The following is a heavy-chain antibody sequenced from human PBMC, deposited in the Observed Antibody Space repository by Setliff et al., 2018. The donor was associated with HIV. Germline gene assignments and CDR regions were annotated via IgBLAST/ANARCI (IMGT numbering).Heavy chain of an antibody. CDR3: TPLDY. CDR2: IRSDGSNK. Sequence: PGGSLRLSCATSGLTFSNCGMHWVRQAPGKGLEWVASIRSDGSNKYYADSVTGRFTTSRDDSKNTLYLQMNSLRTEDTALYYCTPLDYWGQGTLVTVSS. D-gene: IGHD2-15*01. CDR1: GLTFSNCG. J-gene: IGHJ4*02. V-gene: IGHV3-30*02.